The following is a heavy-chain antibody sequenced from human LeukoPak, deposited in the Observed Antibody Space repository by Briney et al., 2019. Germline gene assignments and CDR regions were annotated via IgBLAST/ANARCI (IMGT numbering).Heavy chain of an antibody. CDR2: IYYSGST. CDR3: QGYGYYGSGSYLFDY. Sequence: PSETLSLTCTVSGGSISSSSYYWGWIRQPPGKGPEWIGSIYYSGSTYYNPSLKSRVTISVDTSKNQFSLKLSSVTAADTAVYYCQGYGYYGSGSYLFDYWGQGTLVTVSS. J-gene: IGHJ4*02. D-gene: IGHD3-10*01. CDR1: GGSISSSSYY. V-gene: IGHV4-39*01.